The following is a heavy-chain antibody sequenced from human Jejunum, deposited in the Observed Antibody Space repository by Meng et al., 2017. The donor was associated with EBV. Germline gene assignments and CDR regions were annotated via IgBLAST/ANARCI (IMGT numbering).Heavy chain of an antibody. V-gene: IGHV1-3*01. D-gene: IGHD1/OR15-1a*01. Sequence: QVPVWQAGAWVKTPGASVKVSCKASGFTFTSYAMHWVRQAPGQRLELMGWINAGSGYTRYSQKFQGRVTITRDTSASIVYMELSSLRSEDTAVYFCARESGSELEQPNYNWFGPWGQGTLVTVSS. J-gene: IGHJ5*02. CDR1: GFTFTSYA. CDR2: INAGSGYT. CDR3: ARESGSELEQPNYNWFGP.